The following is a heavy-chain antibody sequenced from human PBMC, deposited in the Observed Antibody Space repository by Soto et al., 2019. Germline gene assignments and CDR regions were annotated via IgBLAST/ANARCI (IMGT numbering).Heavy chain of an antibody. J-gene: IGHJ4*02. V-gene: IGHV4-4*02. Sequence: SETLSLTCVVSGGSISSDIWWSWVRQPPGKGLEWIGEIYYTGSANYNPSLRSRVTMSVDKSNNQFSLKLSSVTAADTAVYYCARSGKIIAARGFDYWGQGTLVT. CDR3: ARSGKIIAARGFDY. D-gene: IGHD6-6*01. CDR1: GGSISSDIW. CDR2: IYYTGSA.